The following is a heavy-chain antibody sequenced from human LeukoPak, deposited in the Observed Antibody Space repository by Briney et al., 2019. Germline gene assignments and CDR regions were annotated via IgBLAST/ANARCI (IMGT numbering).Heavy chain of an antibody. V-gene: IGHV3-30*14. Sequence: AGGSLRLSCAASGFTFSSYAMHWVRQPPGKGLEWVAVISYDGSNKYYADSVKGRFTISRDNSKNTLYLQMNSLRAEDTAVYYCARGPSGYHNTGGRGTLVTVSS. CDR3: ARGPSGYHNT. CDR2: ISYDGSNK. J-gene: IGHJ4*02. CDR1: GFTFSSYA. D-gene: IGHD5-12*01.